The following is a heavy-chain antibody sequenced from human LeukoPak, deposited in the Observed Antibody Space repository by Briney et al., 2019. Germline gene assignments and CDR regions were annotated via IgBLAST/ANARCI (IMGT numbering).Heavy chain of an antibody. J-gene: IGHJ6*02. Sequence: GGSLRLSCAASGFTFSTYGMSWVRQAPGKGLEWVSTFGGSGASVYYADSVKGRFTVSRDNSKNTLYLQMNSLRAEDTAVYYCARDPCGGSCAPDGNDYYYYGMDVWGQGTTVTVSS. V-gene: IGHV3-23*01. CDR3: ARDPCGGSCAPDGNDYYYYGMDV. CDR1: GFTFSTYG. D-gene: IGHD2-15*01. CDR2: FGGSGASV.